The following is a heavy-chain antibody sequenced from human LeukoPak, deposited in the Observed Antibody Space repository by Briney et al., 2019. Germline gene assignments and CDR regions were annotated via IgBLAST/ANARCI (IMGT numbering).Heavy chain of an antibody. CDR3: ARGSVGYDFWSGYYDSDY. CDR2: FDPEDGET. V-gene: IGHV1-24*01. CDR1: GYTLTELS. Sequence: GASVKVSCKVSGYTLTELSMHWVRQAPGKGLEWMGGFDPEDGETIYAQKFQGRVTMTRNTSISTAYMELSSLRSEDTAVYYCARGSVGYDFWSGYYDSDYWGQGTLVTVSS. D-gene: IGHD3-3*01. J-gene: IGHJ4*02.